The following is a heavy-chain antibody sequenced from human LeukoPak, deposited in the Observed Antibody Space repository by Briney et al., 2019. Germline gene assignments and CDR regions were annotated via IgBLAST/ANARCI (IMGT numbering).Heavy chain of an antibody. V-gene: IGHV3-21*04. CDR3: AKDQFDCSSTSCPRYAEYFQH. J-gene: IGHJ1*01. D-gene: IGHD2-2*01. CDR2: ISSSSSYI. Sequence: GGSLRLSCAASGFTFSSYSMNWVRQAPGKGLEWVSSISSSSSYIYYADSVKGRFTISRDNSKNTLYLQMNSLRAEDTAVYYCAKDQFDCSSTSCPRYAEYFQHWGQGTLVTVSS. CDR1: GFTFSSYS.